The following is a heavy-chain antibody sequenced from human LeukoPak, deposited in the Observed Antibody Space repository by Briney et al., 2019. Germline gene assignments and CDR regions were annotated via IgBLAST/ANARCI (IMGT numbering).Heavy chain of an antibody. CDR3: AKAYGIAVAGSYNWFDP. Sequence: GGSLRLSCAASGFTFSIYAMNWVRQAPGKGLEWVSVISGGGISTYYADSVKGRFTISRDNSKNTLYLQMNSLRAEDTAVYYCAKAYGIAVAGSYNWFDPWGQGTLVTVSS. CDR2: ISGGGIST. V-gene: IGHV3-23*01. J-gene: IGHJ5*02. D-gene: IGHD6-19*01. CDR1: GFTFSIYA.